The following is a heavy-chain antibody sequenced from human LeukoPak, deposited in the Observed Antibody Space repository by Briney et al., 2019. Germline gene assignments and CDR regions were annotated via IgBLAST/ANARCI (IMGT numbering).Heavy chain of an antibody. CDR2: ISSGGTTI. CDR1: GFTFSDYY. J-gene: IGHJ6*02. V-gene: IGHV3-11*01. Sequence: GGSLRLSCAASGFTFSDYYMTWIRQAPGKGLEWVSYISSGGTTIYYADSVKGRFSISRDNATNSLYLQMNSLRAEDTAVYYCARVYYYNMDVWGQGTTVAVSS. CDR3: ARVYYYNMDV.